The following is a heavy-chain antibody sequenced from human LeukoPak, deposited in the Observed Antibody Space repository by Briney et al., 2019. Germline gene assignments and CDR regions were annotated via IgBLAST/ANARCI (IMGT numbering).Heavy chain of an antibody. J-gene: IGHJ5*02. D-gene: IGHD1-1*01. Sequence: SQTLSLTCAISGDSVSSKRAAWNWIRQSPSRGLEWLGRTYYTSRWHNDFAESVKGRIAINPDTSQNQFSLQLNSVTPEDTAVYYCARSTTPGSENWFDPWGQGTLVTVSP. V-gene: IGHV6-1*01. CDR1: GDSVSSKRAA. CDR2: TYYTSRWHN. CDR3: ARSTTPGSENWFDP.